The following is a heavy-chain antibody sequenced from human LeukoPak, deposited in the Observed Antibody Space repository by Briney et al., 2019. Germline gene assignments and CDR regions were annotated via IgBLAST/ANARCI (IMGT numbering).Heavy chain of an antibody. CDR1: GGSFSIYA. CDR2: IIPIFGSA. J-gene: IGHJ4*02. CDR3: ARVGQLVFHY. Sequence: ASVKVSCKASGGSFSIYAISWVRQAPGQGLEWMGRIIPIFGSANYAQKFQGRVTITTDESTSTAYMELSSLRSEDTAVFYCARVGQLVFHYWGQGTLVTVSS. V-gene: IGHV1-69*05. D-gene: IGHD6-6*01.